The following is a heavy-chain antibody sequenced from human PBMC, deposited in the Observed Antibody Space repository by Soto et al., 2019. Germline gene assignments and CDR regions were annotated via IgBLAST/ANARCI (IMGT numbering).Heavy chain of an antibody. CDR2: MNPNSGNT. CDR1: GYTFTSYD. Sequence: QVQLVQSGAEVKKPGASVKVSCKASGYTFTSYDINWVRQATGQGLEWMGWMNPNSGNTGYAQKFLGRVTMTRITSVRTAYMELSILRSEDTAVYHCAREVGSRIDYWGQGTLVIVSS. CDR3: AREVGSRIDY. D-gene: IGHD6-13*01. J-gene: IGHJ4*02. V-gene: IGHV1-8*01.